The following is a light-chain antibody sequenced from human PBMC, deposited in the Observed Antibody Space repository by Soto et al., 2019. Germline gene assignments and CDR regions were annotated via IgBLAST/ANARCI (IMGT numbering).Light chain of an antibody. J-gene: IGKJ1*01. CDR3: QENYSTLWT. Sequence: DIQMTQPPSSLSASVGDRVTITCRTSQSITTYLNWLQQKPGKAPQLLIYGASSLQSGVPSRFSGSGSGTDVTLTICRLQPEDLATSYCQENYSTLWTFGPGT. CDR2: GAS. V-gene: IGKV1-39*01. CDR1: QSITTY.